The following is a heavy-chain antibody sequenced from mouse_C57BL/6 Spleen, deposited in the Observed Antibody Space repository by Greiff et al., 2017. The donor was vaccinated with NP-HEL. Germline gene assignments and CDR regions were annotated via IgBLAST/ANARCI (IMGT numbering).Heavy chain of an antibody. J-gene: IGHJ2*01. D-gene: IGHD1-1*01. CDR3: TRGPISSYDLDY. Sequence: VQLQQSGAELVRPGASVTLSCKASGYTFTDYEMHWVKQTPVHGLEWIGAIDPATGGTAYNQKFKGKAILTADKSSSTAYMELRSLTSEDSAAYYCTRGPISSYDLDYWGQGTTLTVSS. CDR1: GYTFTDYE. V-gene: IGHV1-15*01. CDR2: IDPATGGT.